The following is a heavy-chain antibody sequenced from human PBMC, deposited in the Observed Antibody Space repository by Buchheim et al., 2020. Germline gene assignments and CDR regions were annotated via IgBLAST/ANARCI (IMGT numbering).Heavy chain of an antibody. D-gene: IGHD1-26*01. CDR1: GFTFSSYG. CDR2: IRYDGSNK. J-gene: IGHJ3*02. CDR3: AKDRPEGSEYGDAFDI. Sequence: QVQLVESGGGVVQPGRSLRLSCAASGFTFSSYGMHWVRQAPGKGLEWVAFIRYDGSNKYYADSVKGRFTISRDNSKNTPYLQMNSLRAEDTAVYYCAKDRPEGSEYGDAFDIWGQGT. V-gene: IGHV3-30*02.